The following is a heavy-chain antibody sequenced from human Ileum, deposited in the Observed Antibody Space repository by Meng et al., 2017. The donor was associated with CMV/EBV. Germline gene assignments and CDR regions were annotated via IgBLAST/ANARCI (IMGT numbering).Heavy chain of an antibody. CDR3: ARDRDFLPQRGYYDMDV. J-gene: IGHJ6*02. CDR1: GLTFSSYW. CDR2: INEDGSRE. D-gene: IGHD2/OR15-2a*01. Sequence: GESLKISCAGSGLTFSSYWVNWVRRAPGKGLEWVANINEDGSREYYVESVKGRFTISRDNAKNSLYLHMNNLRAEDTAVYYCARDRDFLPQRGYYDMDVWGQGTTVTVSS. V-gene: IGHV3-7*01.